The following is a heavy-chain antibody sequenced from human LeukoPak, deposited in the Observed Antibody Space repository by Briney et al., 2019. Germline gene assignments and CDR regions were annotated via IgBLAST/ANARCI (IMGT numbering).Heavy chain of an antibody. J-gene: IGHJ4*02. V-gene: IGHV3-33*01. D-gene: IGHD3-22*01. Sequence: GGSLRLSCAASGFTFSSYGMHWVRQAPGKGLEWVAVIWYDGSNKYYADSVKGRFTISRDNAKNSLYLQMNSLRTEDTAVYYCARDLGFMGGYYPHFDYWGQGTLVTVSS. CDR1: GFTFSSYG. CDR3: ARDLGFMGGYYPHFDY. CDR2: IWYDGSNK.